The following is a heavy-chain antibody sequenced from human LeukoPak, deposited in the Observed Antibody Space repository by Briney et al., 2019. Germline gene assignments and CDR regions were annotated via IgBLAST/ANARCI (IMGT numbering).Heavy chain of an antibody. CDR2: IYHSGST. Sequence: PSETLSLTCTVSGGSISSSSYYWGWIRQPPGKGLEWIGSIYHSGSTYYNPSLKSRVTISVDTSKNQFSLKLSSVTAADTAVYYCARQGSSGWYVDWGQGTLVTVSS. D-gene: IGHD6-19*01. CDR3: ARQGSSGWYVD. J-gene: IGHJ4*02. CDR1: GGSISSSSYY. V-gene: IGHV4-39*01.